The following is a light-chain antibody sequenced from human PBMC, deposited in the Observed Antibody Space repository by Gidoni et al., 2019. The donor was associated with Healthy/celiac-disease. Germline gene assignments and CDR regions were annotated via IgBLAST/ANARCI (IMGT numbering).Light chain of an antibody. CDR1: QSVSSN. CDR2: GAS. V-gene: IGKV3-15*01. CDR3: QQYNNWPSNT. Sequence: IVMTQSPATLSVSPGERTTLSCRASQSVSSNLAWYQQKPGQAPRRLINGASTRATGIPARSSGSGSGTEFTLTISSMQSEDFAVYYCQQYNNWPSNTFGPGTKVDIK. J-gene: IGKJ3*01.